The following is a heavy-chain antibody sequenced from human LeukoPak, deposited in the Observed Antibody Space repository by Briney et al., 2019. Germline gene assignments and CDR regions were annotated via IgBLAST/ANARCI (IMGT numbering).Heavy chain of an antibody. CDR1: GFTVSSNY. V-gene: IGHV3-53*04. CDR3: ARSGYDYYFDY. D-gene: IGHD5-12*01. J-gene: IGHJ4*02. CDR2: IYSGGST. Sequence: GGSLRLSCAASGFTVSSNYMSWVRLAPGKGLEWVSVIYSGGSTYYADSVKGRFTISRHNSKNTLYLQMNSLRAEDTAVYYCARSGYDYYFDYWGQGTLVTVSS.